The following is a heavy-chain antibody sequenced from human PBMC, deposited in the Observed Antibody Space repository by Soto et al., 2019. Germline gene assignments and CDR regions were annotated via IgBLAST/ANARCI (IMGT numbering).Heavy chain of an antibody. Sequence: ASVKVSCKASGYTFTGYYMHWVRQAPGQGLEWVGWINPNSGGTNYAQRFQGRVTMTRDTSTSTAYMELTRLTSDDTALYYCARSPPGSYEFDYWGQGTLVTVSS. CDR1: GYTFTGYY. D-gene: IGHD1-26*01. CDR2: INPNSGGT. CDR3: ARSPPGSYEFDY. J-gene: IGHJ4*02. V-gene: IGHV1-2*02.